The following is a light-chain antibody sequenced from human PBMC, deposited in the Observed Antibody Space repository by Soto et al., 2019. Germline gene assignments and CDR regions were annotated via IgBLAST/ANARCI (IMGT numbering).Light chain of an antibody. V-gene: IGKV1-5*03. CDR3: QQYNTFSPT. Sequence: DIPMTQSPSTLSASVGDRVTITCRARQSITTWLAWYQQKPGKAPKLLIYKASILESGVPSRFSGSGSGTEFTLTISSLQPDDFVTYYCQQYNTFSPTFGQGTKVEIK. J-gene: IGKJ1*01. CDR2: KAS. CDR1: QSITTW.